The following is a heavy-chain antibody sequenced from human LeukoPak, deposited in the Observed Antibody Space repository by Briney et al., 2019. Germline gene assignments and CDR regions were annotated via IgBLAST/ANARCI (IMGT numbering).Heavy chain of an antibody. CDR3: AKVGARRIVGATADY. D-gene: IGHD1-26*01. CDR1: GFTFSSYA. CDR2: ISGSGGST. J-gene: IGHJ4*02. Sequence: GGSLRLSCAASGFTFSSYAMSWVRQAPGKGLEWVSAISGSGGSTYYADSVKGRFTISRDNSKNTLYLQMNSLRAEDTAVYYCAKVGARRIVGATADYWGQGTLVTVSS. V-gene: IGHV3-23*01.